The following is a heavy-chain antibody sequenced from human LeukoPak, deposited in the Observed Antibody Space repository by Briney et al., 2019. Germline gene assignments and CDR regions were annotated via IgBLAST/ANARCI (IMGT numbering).Heavy chain of an antibody. Sequence: GGSLRLSCTVSGFTVSSNSMSWVRQAPGKGLEWVSFIYTTGNTHNSDSVKGRFTISRDSSKNTLYLQMNSLRAEDTAVYYCARGYDSSGYYFLSWGQGTLVTVSS. D-gene: IGHD3-22*01. J-gene: IGHJ4*02. V-gene: IGHV3-53*01. CDR3: ARGYDSSGYYFLS. CDR2: IYTTGNT. CDR1: GFTVSSNS.